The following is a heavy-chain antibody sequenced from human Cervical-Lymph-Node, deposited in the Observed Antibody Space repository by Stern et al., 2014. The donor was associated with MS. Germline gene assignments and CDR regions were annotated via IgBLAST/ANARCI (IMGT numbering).Heavy chain of an antibody. J-gene: IGHJ4*02. V-gene: IGHV3-49*04. D-gene: IGHD1-26*01. Sequence: VQLVESGGGFVKPGRSLRLSCTSSGFTFGGYAMSWVRPAPGKGLEWVGVIRGRAYGGTTEYAASVNGRFIISRDDSKSIAYLQMNSLKTEDTALYYCTRVAYSRWEVLGYYSDYWGQGTLVTVSS. CDR3: TRVAYSRWEVLGYYSDY. CDR1: GFTFGGYA. CDR2: IRGRAYGGTT.